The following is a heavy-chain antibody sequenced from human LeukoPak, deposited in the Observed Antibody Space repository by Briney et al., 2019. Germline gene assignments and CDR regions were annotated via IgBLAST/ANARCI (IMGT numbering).Heavy chain of an antibody. Sequence: PGGSLRLSCAASGFTFSSYAMHWVRQAPGKGLEWVAVISYDGSNKYYADSVKGRFTISRDNAKNSLYLQMNSLRAEDTAVYYCARDLRQHVPYFDYWGQGTLVTVSS. V-gene: IGHV3-30*04. CDR3: ARDLRQHVPYFDY. J-gene: IGHJ4*02. CDR2: ISYDGSNK. D-gene: IGHD4-17*01. CDR1: GFTFSSYA.